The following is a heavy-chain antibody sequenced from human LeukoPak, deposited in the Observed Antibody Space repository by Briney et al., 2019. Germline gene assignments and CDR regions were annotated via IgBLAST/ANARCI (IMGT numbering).Heavy chain of an antibody. J-gene: IGHJ4*02. CDR2: IYYSGST. V-gene: IGHV4-59*11. CDR1: GGSISSHY. CDR3: ARDRGGSYYFDY. D-gene: IGHD1-26*01. Sequence: VKPSETLSLTCTVSGGSISSHYWSWIRQPPGKGLEWIGYIYYSGSTNYNPSLKSRVTISVDTSKNQFSLKLSSVTAADTAVYYCARDRGGSYYFDYWGQETLVTVSS.